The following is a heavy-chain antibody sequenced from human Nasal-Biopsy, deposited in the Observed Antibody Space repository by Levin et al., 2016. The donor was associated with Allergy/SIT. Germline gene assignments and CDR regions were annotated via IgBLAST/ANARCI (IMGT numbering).Heavy chain of an antibody. CDR3: ARGGIAARIWDFDY. Sequence: ASVKVSCKASGYTFTTYAMHWVRQAPGQRLEWMGWINAGNDNTKYSQKFQDRVTITRDTSASTAYMELSSLRSEDTAVYYCARGGIAARIWDFDYWGQGTLVTVSS. CDR2: INAGNDNT. J-gene: IGHJ4*02. V-gene: IGHV1-3*01. D-gene: IGHD6-6*01. CDR1: GYTFTTYA.